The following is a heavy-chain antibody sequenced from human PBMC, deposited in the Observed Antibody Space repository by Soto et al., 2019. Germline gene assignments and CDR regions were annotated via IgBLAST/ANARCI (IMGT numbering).Heavy chain of an antibody. J-gene: IGHJ6*02. CDR1: GGSISSYY. CDR2: IYYSGST. D-gene: IGHD6-13*01. CDR3: ASDGYSSSWYHQNYYYYGMDV. Sequence: PSETLSLTCTVSGGSISSYYWSWIRQPPGKGLEWIGYIYYSGSTNYNPSLKSRVTISVDTSKNQFSLKLSSVTAADTAVYYCASDGYSSSWYHQNYYYYGMDVWGQGTTVTVSS. V-gene: IGHV4-59*01.